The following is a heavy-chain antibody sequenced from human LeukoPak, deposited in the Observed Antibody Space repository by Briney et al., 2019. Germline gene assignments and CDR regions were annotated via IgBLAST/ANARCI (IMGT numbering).Heavy chain of an antibody. CDR1: GGSISGGGYY. V-gene: IGHV4-31*03. CDR3: ARGWRGPHGVFNWFDP. CDR2: IYYSGST. D-gene: IGHD3-10*01. J-gene: IGHJ5*02. Sequence: SQTLSLTCTVSGGSISGGGYYWSWIRQHPGKGLEWIGYIYYSGSTYYNPSLKSRVTISVDTSKNQFSLKLSSVTAADTAVYYCARGWRGPHGVFNWFDPWGQGTLVTVSS.